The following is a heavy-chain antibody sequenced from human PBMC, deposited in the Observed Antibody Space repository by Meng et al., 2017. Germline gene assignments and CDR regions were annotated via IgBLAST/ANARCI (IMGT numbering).Heavy chain of an antibody. J-gene: IGHJ4*02. Sequence: QITLKASGPTLVKPTQTLTLTCTFSGFSLSTSGVGVGWIRQPPGKALEWLALIYWDDDKRYSPSLKSRLTITKDTSKNQVVLTMTNMDPVDTATYYCAHRPNVEMATYHFDYWGQGTLVTVSS. CDR1: GFSLSTSGVG. V-gene: IGHV2-5*02. CDR2: IYWDDDK. D-gene: IGHD5-24*01. CDR3: AHRPNVEMATYHFDY.